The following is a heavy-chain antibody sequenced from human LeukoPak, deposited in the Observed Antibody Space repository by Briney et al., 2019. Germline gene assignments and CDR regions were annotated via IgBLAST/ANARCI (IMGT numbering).Heavy chain of an antibody. J-gene: IGHJ3*01. Sequence: SGPTLVNPTQTLTLTCTFSGFPLSTSGVGVGWIRQPPGKALEWLALIYWDDDKRYSPALKSRLTITKDTSKNQVVLTMTNMDPVDTATYYCAHRGRYCSDSYCYGAFHVWGQGTMVTVSS. D-gene: IGHD2-15*01. V-gene: IGHV2-5*02. CDR1: GFPLSTSGVG. CDR3: AHRGRYCSDSYCYGAFHV. CDR2: IYWDDDK.